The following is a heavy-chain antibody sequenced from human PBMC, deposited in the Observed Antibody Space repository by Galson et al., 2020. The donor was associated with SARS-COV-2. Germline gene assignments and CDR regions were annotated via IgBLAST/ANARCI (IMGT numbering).Heavy chain of an antibody. J-gene: IGHJ5*02. CDR2: IFSNDEK. CDR1: GFSLNNAKVG. D-gene: IGHD6-13*01. V-gene: IGHV2-26*01. Sequence: ESGPTLVKPTETLTLTCTVSGFSLNNAKVGVSWIRHPPGKALEWLAHIFSNDEKSYSTSLKSRLTISKDTSKSQVVLTMTNVDPVDTATYYCALAVYAVAGHNWFDPWGQGTLVTVSS. CDR3: ALAVYAVAGHNWFDP.